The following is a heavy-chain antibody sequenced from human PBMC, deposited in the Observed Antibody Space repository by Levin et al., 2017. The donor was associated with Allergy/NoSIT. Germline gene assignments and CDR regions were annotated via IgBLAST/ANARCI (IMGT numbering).Heavy chain of an antibody. V-gene: IGHV3-48*03. CDR2: ISSSGSTI. Sequence: GGSLRLSCAASGFTFSSYEMNWVRQAPGKGLEWVSYISSSGSTIYYADSVKGRFTISRDNAKNSLYLQMNSLRAEDTAVYYCATSPCSGGSCYELQDDFDIWGQGTMVTVSS. J-gene: IGHJ3*02. CDR3: ATSPCSGGSCYELQDDFDI. CDR1: GFTFSSYE. D-gene: IGHD2-15*01.